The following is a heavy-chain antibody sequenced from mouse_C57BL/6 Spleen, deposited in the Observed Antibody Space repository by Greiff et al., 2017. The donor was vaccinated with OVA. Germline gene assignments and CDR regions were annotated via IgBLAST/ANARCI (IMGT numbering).Heavy chain of an antibody. V-gene: IGHV1-64*01. J-gene: IGHJ2*01. CDR2: IHPNSGST. Sequence: VQLQQPGAELVKPGASVKLSCKASGYTFTSYWMHWVKQRPGQGLEWIGMIHPNSGSTNYNEKFKSKATLTVAKSSSTAYMQLSSLTSEDSAVYYCARTGTGYYFDYWGQGTTLTVSS. CDR3: ARTGTGYYFDY. CDR1: GYTFTSYW. D-gene: IGHD4-1*01.